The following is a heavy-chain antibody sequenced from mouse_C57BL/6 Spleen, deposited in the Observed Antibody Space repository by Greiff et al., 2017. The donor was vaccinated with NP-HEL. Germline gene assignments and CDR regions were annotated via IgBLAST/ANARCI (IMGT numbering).Heavy chain of an antibody. J-gene: IGHJ2*01. D-gene: IGHD1-1*01. V-gene: IGHV14-3*01. CDR1: GFNIKNTY. Sequence: EVQLQQSVAELVRPGASVKLSCTASGFNIKNTYMHWVKQRPEQGLEWIGRIDPANGNTKYAPKFQGKATITADTSSNTAYLQLSSLTSEDTAIYYCARREYYGSSYVYYFDYWGQGTTLTVSS. CDR2: IDPANGNT. CDR3: ARREYYGSSYVYYFDY.